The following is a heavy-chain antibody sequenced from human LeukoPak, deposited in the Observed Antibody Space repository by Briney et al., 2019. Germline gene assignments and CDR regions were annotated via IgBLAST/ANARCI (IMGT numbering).Heavy chain of an antibody. CDR1: GFTFSSYA. CDR2: ISGSGGST. V-gene: IGHV3-23*01. J-gene: IGHJ4*02. D-gene: IGHD3-10*01. Sequence: PGGSLRHSCAASGFTFSSYAMSWVRQAPGKGLEWVSAISGSGGSTYYADSVKGRFTISRDNSKNTLYLQMNSLRAEDTAVYYCAKTMVRGVIIPLFDYWGQGTLVTVSS. CDR3: AKTMVRGVIIPLFDY.